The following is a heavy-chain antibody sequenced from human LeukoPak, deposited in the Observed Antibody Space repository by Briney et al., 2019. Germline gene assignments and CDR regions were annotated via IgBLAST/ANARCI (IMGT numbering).Heavy chain of an antibody. CDR3: ARDLVPAAIGTDDYYYYMDV. J-gene: IGHJ6*03. Sequence: SETLSLTCTVSGGSISSYYWSWIRQPPGKGLEWLGYIFYSGTTNYNPSLKSRVTISVDTSKNQFSLKLRSVTAADTAVYYCARDLVPAAIGTDDYYYYMDVWGKGTMVTISS. V-gene: IGHV4-59*01. D-gene: IGHD2-2*01. CDR2: IFYSGTT. CDR1: GGSISSYY.